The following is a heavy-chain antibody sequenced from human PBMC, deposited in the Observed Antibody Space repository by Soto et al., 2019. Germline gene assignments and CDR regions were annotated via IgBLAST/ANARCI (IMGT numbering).Heavy chain of an antibody. CDR2: IDPSDSYT. Sequence: PGESLKIACKGSGYIFSTYWISWGLQMPGKGLEWMGRIDPSDSYTDYSPSFQGHVTISADKSISTAYLQWSSLKASDTAMYYCARRKHDYGHYWFDPWGQGTLVTVSS. CDR1: GYIFSTYW. CDR3: ARRKHDYGHYWFDP. D-gene: IGHD4-17*01. J-gene: IGHJ5*02. V-gene: IGHV5-10-1*01.